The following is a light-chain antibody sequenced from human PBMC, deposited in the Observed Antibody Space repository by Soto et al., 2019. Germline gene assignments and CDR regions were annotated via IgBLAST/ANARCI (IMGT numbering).Light chain of an antibody. Sequence: EIVLTQSPGTLSLSPGERATLSCRASQSVSSIYLAWYQQKPGQAPRLLIYGASSRATGIPDRFSGSGSGSDFTLTISRLEPEDFAVYYCQQYGSSRWTSGHGTKVEI. CDR1: QSVSSIY. V-gene: IGKV3-20*01. CDR2: GAS. J-gene: IGKJ1*01. CDR3: QQYGSSRWT.